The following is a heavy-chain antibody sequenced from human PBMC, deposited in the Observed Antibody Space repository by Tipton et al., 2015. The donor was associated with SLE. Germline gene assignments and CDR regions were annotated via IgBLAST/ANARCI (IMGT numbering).Heavy chain of an antibody. CDR1: GFTFDDYA. Sequence: SLRLSCSASGFTFDDYAMHWLRQAPGKGLEWVAGINWNSGSVGYVDSVKGRFAITRDNAKNSLFLQMNSLRAEDTAFYYCAKGRGTSWYLTWFDPRGQGTLVTVYS. V-gene: IGHV3-9*01. CDR3: AKGRGTSWYLTWFDP. J-gene: IGHJ5*02. CDR2: INWNSGSV. D-gene: IGHD6-13*01.